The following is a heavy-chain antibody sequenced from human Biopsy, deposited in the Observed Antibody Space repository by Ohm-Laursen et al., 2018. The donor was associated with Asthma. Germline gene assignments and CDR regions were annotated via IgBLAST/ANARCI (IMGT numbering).Heavy chain of an antibody. J-gene: IGHJ3*02. CDR1: GGTLNNYA. D-gene: IGHD3-9*01. CDR2: ISPIFGSS. V-gene: IGHV1-69*06. CDR3: ARTYYDFLTGQVNDAFAM. Sequence: SSVKVSCKASGGTLNNYAINWVRQAPGLGLEWMGGISPIFGSSNYAQRFQGRVTITADIFTRTVYMELSGLRSEDTAVYYCARTYYDFLTGQVNDAFAMWGQGTMVTVSS.